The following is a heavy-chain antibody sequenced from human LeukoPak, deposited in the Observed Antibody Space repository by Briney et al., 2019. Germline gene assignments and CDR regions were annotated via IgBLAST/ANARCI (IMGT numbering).Heavy chain of an antibody. CDR2: IYSRGST. J-gene: IGHJ4*02. V-gene: IGHV4-61*02. D-gene: IGHD6-13*01. Sequence: SETLSLSCTVSGDSISIGNYYWTWVRQPAGKGLEWIGRIYSRGSTHYHPSLKSRVPKTLDTAQSQSSLNPTSVTPEDTAVYYCARNLIPGQLVLNFWGQGTLVTVPS. CDR3: ARNLIPGQLVLNF. CDR1: GDSISIGNYY.